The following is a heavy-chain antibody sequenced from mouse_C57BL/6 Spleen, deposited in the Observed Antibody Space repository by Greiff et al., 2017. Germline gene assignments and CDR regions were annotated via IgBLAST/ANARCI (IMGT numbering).Heavy chain of an antibody. CDR2: INPSNGGT. D-gene: IGHD1-1*01. CDR3: AREITMVVDWYFDV. V-gene: IGHV1-53*01. CDR1: GYTFTSSW. J-gene: IGHJ1*03. Sequence: QVQLQQPGTELVKPGASVKLSCKASGYTFTSSWMHWVKQRPGQGLEWIGNINPSNGGTNYNEKFKSKATLTVDKSSSTAYMQLSSLTSEDSAVYYCAREITMVVDWYFDVWGTGTTVTVSS.